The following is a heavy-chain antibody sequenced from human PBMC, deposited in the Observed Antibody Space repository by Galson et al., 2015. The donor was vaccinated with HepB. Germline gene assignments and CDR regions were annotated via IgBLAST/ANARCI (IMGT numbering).Heavy chain of an antibody. CDR1: GDSVSSNSAA. Sequence: SGDSVSSNSAAWNWIRQSPSRGLEWLGRTYYRSKWSNDYAVSVKSRIIIKPDTSKNQFSLQLNSVTPEDTAVYYCARKSSIAEAFEIWGQGTMVTVSS. CDR3: ARKSSIAEAFEI. V-gene: IGHV6-1*01. D-gene: IGHD6-6*01. J-gene: IGHJ3*02. CDR2: TYYRSKWSN.